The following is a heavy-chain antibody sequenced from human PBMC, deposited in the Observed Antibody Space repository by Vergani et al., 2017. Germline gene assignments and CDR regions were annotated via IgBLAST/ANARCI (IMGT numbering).Heavy chain of an antibody. CDR3: AREYSSTSGRAFDF. CDR2: VSTGTKSQ. V-gene: IGHV3-48*01. J-gene: IGHJ3*01. D-gene: IGHD2-2*01. Sequence: ELQLMESGGGVVQPGGSLRLSCAASGFTFSSYGMYWVRQAPGKGLEWVSFVSTGTKSQSYAESVKGRFTISRDSAKNSLYLQMDSLRAEDTAVYYCAREYSSTSGRAFDFWGQGTKVTVSS. CDR1: GFTFSSYG.